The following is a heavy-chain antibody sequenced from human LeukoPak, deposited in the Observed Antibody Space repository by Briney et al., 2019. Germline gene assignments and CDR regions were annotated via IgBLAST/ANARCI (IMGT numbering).Heavy chain of an antibody. CDR1: GVTFSSYW. J-gene: IGHJ4*02. CDR2: IYPDGSRT. V-gene: IGHV3-74*01. Sequence: PGGSLRLSCTASGVTFSSYWTHWVRQAPEKGLLWVSRIYPDGSRTDYADSVKGRFTISRDNARSTLFLQMNSLTAEDTAAYFCARDGRGDYPKFDLWGQGTLVTVSS. CDR3: ARDGRGDYPKFDL. D-gene: IGHD4-17*01.